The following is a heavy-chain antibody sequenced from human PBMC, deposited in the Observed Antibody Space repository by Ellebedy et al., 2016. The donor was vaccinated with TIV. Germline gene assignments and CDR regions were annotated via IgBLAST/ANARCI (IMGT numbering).Heavy chain of an antibody. D-gene: IGHD3-10*01. J-gene: IGHJ4*02. CDR3: ARVSGKFGEPFDY. Sequence: MPSETLSLTCAVSGGSISSGGYSWSWIRQPPGRGLEWIGYIYHSGSTYYNPSLQSRVTISVDRSKNQFSLKLSSVTAADTAVYYCARVSGKFGEPFDYWGQGTLVTVSS. CDR1: GGSISSGGYS. V-gene: IGHV4-30-2*01. CDR2: IYHSGST.